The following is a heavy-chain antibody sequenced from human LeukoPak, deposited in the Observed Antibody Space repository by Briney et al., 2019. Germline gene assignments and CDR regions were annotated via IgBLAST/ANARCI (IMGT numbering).Heavy chain of an antibody. J-gene: IGHJ4*02. CDR3: ARGGCSGTSCFAH. CDR1: GYGFTGYY. V-gene: IGHV1-2*06. D-gene: IGHD2-2*01. CDR2: INPNSGGI. Sequence: ASVKVSCKTSGYGFTGYYVHWVRQVPGQGLEWMGRINPNSGGIDYAQKFQGRVAMTRDTSISTAYMELSRVISDDTAVYYCARGGCSGTSCFAHWGQGTLVTVSS.